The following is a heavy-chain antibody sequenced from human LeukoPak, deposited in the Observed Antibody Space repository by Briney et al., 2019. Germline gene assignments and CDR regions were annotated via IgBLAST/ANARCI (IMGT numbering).Heavy chain of an antibody. CDR3: AKPPGLRRLDP. D-gene: IGHD5-12*01. CDR1: GFTFSSYA. CDR2: IRGSAGST. V-gene: IGHV3-23*01. Sequence: GESLRLSCAASGFTFSSYAMNWVRQAPGKGLEWVSGIRGSAGSTYYADSVKGRFTISRDNSKNTLFLQMNSLRAEDTAVYYCAKPPGLRRLDPWGQGTLVTVSS. J-gene: IGHJ5*02.